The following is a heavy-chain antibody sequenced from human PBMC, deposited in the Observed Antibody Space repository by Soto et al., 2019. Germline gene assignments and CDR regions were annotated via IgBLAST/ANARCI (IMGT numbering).Heavy chain of an antibody. CDR3: ARDGRIVVVPAAYYYYYGMDV. V-gene: IGHV1-18*01. D-gene: IGHD2-2*01. J-gene: IGHJ6*02. CDR2: ISAYNGNT. CDR1: GYTFTSYG. Sequence: ASVKVSCKASGYTFTSYGISWVRQAPGQGLEWMGWISAYNGNTNYAQKLQGRVTMTTDTSTSTAYMELRSLRSDDTAVYYCARDGRIVVVPAAYYYYYGMDVWGQGTTVTVSS.